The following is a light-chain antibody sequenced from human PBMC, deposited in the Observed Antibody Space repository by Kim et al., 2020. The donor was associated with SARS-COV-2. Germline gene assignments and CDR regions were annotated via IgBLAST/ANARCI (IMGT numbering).Light chain of an antibody. CDR1: SSNIGSNT. CDR2: SNN. J-gene: IGLJ2*01. CDR3: AAWDDSLNGVV. Sequence: QPVLTQPPSASGTPEQRVTISCSGSSSNIGSNTVNWYQQLPGTAPKLLIYSNNQRPSGVPDRFSGSKSGTSASLAISGLQSEDEADYYCAAWDDSLNGVVFGGGTQLTVL. V-gene: IGLV1-44*01.